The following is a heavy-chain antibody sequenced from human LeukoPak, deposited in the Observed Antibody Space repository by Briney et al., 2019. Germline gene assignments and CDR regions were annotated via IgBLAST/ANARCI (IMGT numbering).Heavy chain of an antibody. J-gene: IGHJ4*02. V-gene: IGHV3-11*01. Sequence: GGSLRLSCAASGFTFSDYYMSWIRQAPGKGLEWVSYISSSGSTIYYADSVKGRFTISRDNAKNSLYLQMNSLRAEDTAVYYCAKVHILLVGPIYYFDYWGQGTLVTVSS. CDR1: GFTFSDYY. CDR3: AKVHILLVGPIYYFDY. D-gene: IGHD1-26*01. CDR2: ISSSGSTI.